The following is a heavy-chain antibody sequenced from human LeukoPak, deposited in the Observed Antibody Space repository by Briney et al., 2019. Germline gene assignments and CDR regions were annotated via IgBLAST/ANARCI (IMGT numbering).Heavy chain of an antibody. D-gene: IGHD5-12*01. V-gene: IGHV4-38-2*02. Sequence: SETLSLTCAVSGYSISSGYYWGWIRQPPGKGREWIGSIYHSGSTYYNPSLKSRVTISVDTSKNQFSLKLSSVTAADTAVYYCARDTIVATSADAFDIWGQGTMVTVSS. CDR3: ARDTIVATSADAFDI. J-gene: IGHJ3*02. CDR1: GYSISSGYY. CDR2: IYHSGST.